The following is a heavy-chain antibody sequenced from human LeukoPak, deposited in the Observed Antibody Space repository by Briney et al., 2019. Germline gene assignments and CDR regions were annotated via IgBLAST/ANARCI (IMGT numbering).Heavy chain of an antibody. Sequence: PGGSLRLSCAASGFTFSSYWMSWARQAPGKGLEWVSEISAGGDNIDYADSVKGRFTISSDDFKNTLFLQMNSLRAEDTAVYYCAIGIKRLRFCTGARCYEGGEFDHWGQGTLVTVSS. CDR2: ISAGGDNI. V-gene: IGHV3-23*01. J-gene: IGHJ4*02. D-gene: IGHD2-2*01. CDR1: GFTFSSYW. CDR3: AIGIKRLRFCTGARCYEGGEFDH.